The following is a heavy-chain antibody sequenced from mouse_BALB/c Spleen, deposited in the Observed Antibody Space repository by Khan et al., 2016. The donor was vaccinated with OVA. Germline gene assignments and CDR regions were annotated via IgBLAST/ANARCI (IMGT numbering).Heavy chain of an antibody. Sequence: VQLQESGAALAKPGASVKMSCKASGYTFSTYWMHWVKQRPGQGLEWIGYINPTSGYTDYNEKFKDKATLSVDKSSSTAYMQLSRLTSEDSAVYYCTRDRIDYRGQGTTLTVSS. CDR3: TRDRIDY. J-gene: IGHJ2*01. CDR2: INPTSGYT. CDR1: GYTFSTYW. V-gene: IGHV1-7*01.